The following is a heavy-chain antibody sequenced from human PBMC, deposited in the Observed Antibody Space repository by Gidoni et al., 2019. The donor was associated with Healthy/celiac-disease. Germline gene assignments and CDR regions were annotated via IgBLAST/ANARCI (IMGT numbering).Heavy chain of an antibody. D-gene: IGHD3-10*01. J-gene: IGHJ4*02. CDR1: GFTFSGSA. CDR3: TRLHQYYGSGRDRVDY. V-gene: IGHV3-73*02. CDR2: IRSKANSYAT. Sequence: EVQLVESGGGLFQPGGSLKLSCAASGFTFSGSAMHWVRQASGKGLEWVGRIRSKANSYATAYAASVKGRFTISRDDSKNTAYLQMNSLKTEDTAVYYCTRLHQYYGSGRDRVDYWGQGTLVTVSS.